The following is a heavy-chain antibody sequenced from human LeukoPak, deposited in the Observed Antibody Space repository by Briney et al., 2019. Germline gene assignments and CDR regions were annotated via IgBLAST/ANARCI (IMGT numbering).Heavy chain of an antibody. D-gene: IGHD5-18*01. CDR3: AKGMEVQLWFRFDY. CDR2: ISWNSGSI. V-gene: IGHV3-9*01. J-gene: IGHJ4*02. CDR1: GFTFDDYA. Sequence: GGSLRLSCAASGFTFDDYAMHWVRQAPGKGLEWVSGISWNSGSIGYADSVKGRFTISRDHAKNSLYLQMNSLRAEDTALYYCAKGMEVQLWFRFDYWGQGTLVTVSS.